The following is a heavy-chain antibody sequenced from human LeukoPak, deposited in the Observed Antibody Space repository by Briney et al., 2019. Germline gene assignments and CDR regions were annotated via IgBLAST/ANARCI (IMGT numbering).Heavy chain of an antibody. CDR3: VTGRDGYNRDAFDI. D-gene: IGHD5-24*01. CDR1: GGSISSGSYY. CDR2: IYTSGST. Sequence: SQTLSLTCTVSGGSISSGSYYWSWIRQPAGKGLEWIGRIYTSGSTNYNPSLKSRVTISVDTSKNQFSLKLSSVTAADTAVYYCVTGRDGYNRDAFDIWGQGTMVTVSS. J-gene: IGHJ3*02. V-gene: IGHV4-61*02.